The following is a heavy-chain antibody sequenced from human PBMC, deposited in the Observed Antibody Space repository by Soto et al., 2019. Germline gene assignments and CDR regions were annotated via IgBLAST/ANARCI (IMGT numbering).Heavy chain of an antibody. D-gene: IGHD6-13*01. V-gene: IGHV5-51*01. J-gene: IGHJ6*02. CDR1: GYSFTSYW. Sequence: PGESLKISCKGSGYSFTSYWIGWVRQMPGKGLEWMGIIYPGDSDTRYSPSFQGQVTISADRSISTAYLQWSSLKASDTAMYYCARTLSSSAPPKTGFAGDDYYYYYGMDVWGQGTTVTVSS. CDR2: IYPGDSDT. CDR3: ARTLSSSAPPKTGFAGDDYYYYYGMDV.